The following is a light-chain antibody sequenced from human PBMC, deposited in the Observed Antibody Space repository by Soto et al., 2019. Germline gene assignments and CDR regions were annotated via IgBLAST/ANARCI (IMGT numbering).Light chain of an antibody. Sequence: EIVLSQSLGTLSLSPVERATLSCRASQSVSNNYLAWYQQKPGQAPRLVIYDIFTRATGIQDRFSGSGSGTDFTLTVSRLEPEDFAVYYCQHYGSSMYTFGQGTKVDI. V-gene: IGKV3-20*01. CDR3: QHYGSSMYT. CDR1: QSVSNNY. J-gene: IGKJ2*01. CDR2: DIF.